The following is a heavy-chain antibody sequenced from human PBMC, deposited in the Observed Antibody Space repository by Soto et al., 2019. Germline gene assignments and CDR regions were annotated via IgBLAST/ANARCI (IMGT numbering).Heavy chain of an antibody. V-gene: IGHV3-30*18. J-gene: IGHJ6*02. CDR1: GFTFKTHA. Sequence: QVQLVESGGGVVQPGTSLRLSCAASGFTFKTHAMHWVRQAPGKGLEWMAVIAYDGNEKFYADSVKGRFTISRDNSKNALYLQINTLRNEDTAVYYCGKDVGDYAPYYYGVDGWGQGTTVTVSS. D-gene: IGHD1-26*01. CDR2: IAYDGNEK. CDR3: GKDVGDYAPYYYGVDG.